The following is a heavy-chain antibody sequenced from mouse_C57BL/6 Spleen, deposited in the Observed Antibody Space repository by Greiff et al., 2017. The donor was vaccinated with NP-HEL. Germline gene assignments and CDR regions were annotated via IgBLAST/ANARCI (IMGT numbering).Heavy chain of an antibody. V-gene: IGHV1-69*01. Sequence: VQLQQPGAELVMPGASVKLSCKASGYTFTSYWMHWVKQRPGQGLEWIGEIDPSDSYTNYNQKFKGKSTLTVDKSSSTAYMQLSSLTSEDSAVYYCARGDYYGSSYAWYFDVWGTGTTVTVSS. CDR1: GYTFTSYW. J-gene: IGHJ1*03. CDR3: ARGDYYGSSYAWYFDV. D-gene: IGHD1-1*01. CDR2: IDPSDSYT.